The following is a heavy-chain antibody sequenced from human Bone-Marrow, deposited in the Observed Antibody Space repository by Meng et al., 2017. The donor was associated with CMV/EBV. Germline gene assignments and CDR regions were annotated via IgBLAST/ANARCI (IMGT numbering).Heavy chain of an antibody. J-gene: IGHJ4*02. V-gene: IGHV3-11*01. D-gene: IGHD3-3*01. Sequence: GESLKISCAASGFTFSDYYMSWIRQAPGKGLEWVSYISSSGSTIYYADSVKGRFTISRDNAKNSLHLQMNSLRAEDTAVYYCARLRFLEWLLLDYWGQGTLVTVSS. CDR2: ISSSGSTI. CDR1: GFTFSDYY. CDR3: ARLRFLEWLLLDY.